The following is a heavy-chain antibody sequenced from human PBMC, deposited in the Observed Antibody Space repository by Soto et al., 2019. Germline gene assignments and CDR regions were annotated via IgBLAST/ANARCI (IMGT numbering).Heavy chain of an antibody. D-gene: IGHD3-10*01. Sequence: ASVKVSCKASGYTFTGYYMHWVRQAPGQGLEWMGWINPNSGGTNYAQKFQGWVTMTRDTSISTAYMELSRLRPDDTAVYYCARGVGSGSYYNQYNWFDPWGQGTLVTVSS. V-gene: IGHV1-2*04. J-gene: IGHJ5*02. CDR2: INPNSGGT. CDR1: GYTFTGYY. CDR3: ARGVGSGSYYNQYNWFDP.